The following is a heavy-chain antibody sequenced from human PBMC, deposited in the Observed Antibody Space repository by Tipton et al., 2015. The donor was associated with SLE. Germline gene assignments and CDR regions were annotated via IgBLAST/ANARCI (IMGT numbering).Heavy chain of an antibody. CDR3: AIDSKMYVWYYGIDV. V-gene: IGHV4-59*01. CDR1: GGSISSYY. D-gene: IGHD3-16*01. Sequence: TLSLTCTVSGGSISSYYWSWIRQPPGKGLEWIGNIYYSGSSNHNPSLKSRVTISLDTSKNQFSLKLSSVTAADAAVYYCAIDSKMYVWYYGIDVWGQGTTVTVSS. CDR2: IYYSGSS. J-gene: IGHJ6*02.